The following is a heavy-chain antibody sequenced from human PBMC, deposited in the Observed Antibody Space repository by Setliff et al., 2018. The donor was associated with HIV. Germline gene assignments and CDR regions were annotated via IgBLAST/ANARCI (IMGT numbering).Heavy chain of an antibody. CDR3: ARVGLRFKYTFDY. Sequence: SETLSLTCAVYGGSISGYYWSWIRQPPGKGLEWIGEINPVGRNDNYNPSLNNRAAIVLDTSKNQFSLWLTSVTAADTTVYYCARVGLRFKYTFDYWGQGMLVTVSS. V-gene: IGHV4-34*04. J-gene: IGHJ4*02. CDR1: GGSISGYY. CDR2: INPVGRND. D-gene: IGHD5-12*01.